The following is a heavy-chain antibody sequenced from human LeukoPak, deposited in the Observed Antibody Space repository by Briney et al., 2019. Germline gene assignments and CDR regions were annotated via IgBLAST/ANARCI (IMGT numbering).Heavy chain of an antibody. CDR3: VRTLGGYTYGPFDY. CDR2: VFNSGGS. V-gene: IGHV4-59*01. Sequence: SETLSLTCTVSGGSISSYYWSWIRQPPGKGLEWVGYVFNSGGSNYNPSLQSRVTMSVDTSKNQFSLKLSSVTAADTAVYYCVRTLGGYTYGPFDYWGQGTLVTVSS. J-gene: IGHJ4*02. D-gene: IGHD5-18*01. CDR1: GGSISSYY.